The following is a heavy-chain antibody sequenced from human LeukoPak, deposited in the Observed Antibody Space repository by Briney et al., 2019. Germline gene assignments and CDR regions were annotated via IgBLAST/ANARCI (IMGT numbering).Heavy chain of an antibody. D-gene: IGHD3-10*01. Sequence: PSETLSLTGNVSGYSISSGYYWGWIRQPPGKGLEWIGSIYHNSYCNPSLKSRVTISVDTSKNQFSLKLSSVTAADTAVYYCARVVRYYGSGSLDAFDIWGQGTMVTVSS. V-gene: IGHV4-38-2*02. J-gene: IGHJ3*02. CDR3: ARVVRYYGSGSLDAFDI. CDR1: GYSISSGYY. CDR2: IYHNS.